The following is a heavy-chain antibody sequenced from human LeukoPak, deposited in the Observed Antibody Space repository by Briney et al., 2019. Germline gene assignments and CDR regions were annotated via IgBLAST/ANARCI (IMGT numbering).Heavy chain of an antibody. CDR2: ISAYNANT. Sequence: ASVKVSCKASGYTFTNYGISWVRQAPGQGLEWMGWISAYNANTKHAQRLQGRVTMTTDTSTTTAYMELRSLRSDDTAVYYCARERSAGAAYYFDYWGQGTLVTVSS. V-gene: IGHV1-18*01. CDR3: ARERSAGAAYYFDY. D-gene: IGHD6-13*01. J-gene: IGHJ4*02. CDR1: GYTFTNYG.